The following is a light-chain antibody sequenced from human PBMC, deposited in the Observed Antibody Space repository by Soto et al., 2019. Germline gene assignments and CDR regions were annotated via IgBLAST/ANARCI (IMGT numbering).Light chain of an antibody. CDR3: QQYETFSGT. CDR1: QSVSGW. CDR2: DAS. Sequence: DVQMTQSHSTLSASVGDTVTVTCRDSQSVSGWLAWYQQKPGQAPKVLIYDASALQRGVPSRFSGSGSGTKFTLTIASLQPDDFATYYCQQYETFSGTFGPGTKVDIK. J-gene: IGKJ1*01. V-gene: IGKV1-5*01.